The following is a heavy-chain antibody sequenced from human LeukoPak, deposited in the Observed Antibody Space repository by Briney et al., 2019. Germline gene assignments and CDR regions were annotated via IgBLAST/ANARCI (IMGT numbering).Heavy chain of an antibody. CDR3: ARDKVDCSSGSCYSLGFGY. V-gene: IGHV1-69*05. Sequence: ASVKVPCKASGGTFSSYAISWVRQAPGQGLEWMGWIIPIFGTANYAQKLQGRVTITKDESPSTAYMELSSLRSEDTAVYYCARDKVDCSSGSCYSLGFGYWGQGTLVTVSS. J-gene: IGHJ4*02. CDR2: IIPIFGTA. D-gene: IGHD2-15*01. CDR1: GGTFSSYA.